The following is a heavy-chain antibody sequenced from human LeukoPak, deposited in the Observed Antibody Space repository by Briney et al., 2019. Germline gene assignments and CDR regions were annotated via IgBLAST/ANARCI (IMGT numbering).Heavy chain of an antibody. CDR2: IKHSGST. CDR3: ARISYGGYVDYYYYMDV. D-gene: IGHD5-12*01. CDR1: GASFIGRH. Sequence: SETLSLTCVVSGASFIGRHWSWIRQPPGKGLEWIGEIKHSGSTNYNPSLKSRVTISVDTSKNQFSLKLSSVTAADTAVYYCARISYGGYVDYYYYMDVWGKGTTVTVSS. J-gene: IGHJ6*03. V-gene: IGHV4-34*01.